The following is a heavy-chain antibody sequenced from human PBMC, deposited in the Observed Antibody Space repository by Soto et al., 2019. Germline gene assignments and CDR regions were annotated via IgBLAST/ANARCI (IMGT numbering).Heavy chain of an antibody. CDR3: ARAVGIGVTGLDL. Sequence: QERLVQSGAELRRPGASVKISCRASGYNFPSSNVNWVRQASGQGPEWLGWVYAANGNAAFARDYQGRVTMTRDLSTDTAYLELGGLSSGDTVMYYCARAVGIGVTGLDLWGPGTFVTVS. D-gene: IGHD2-21*02. CDR2: VYAANGNA. CDR1: GYNFPSSN. J-gene: IGHJ5*02. V-gene: IGHV1-8*01.